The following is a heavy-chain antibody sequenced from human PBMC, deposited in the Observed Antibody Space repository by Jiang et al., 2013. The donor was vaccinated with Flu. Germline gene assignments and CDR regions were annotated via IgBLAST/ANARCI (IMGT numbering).Heavy chain of an antibody. V-gene: IGHV3-7*03. CDR1: GFAFNDYW. Sequence: VQLVESGGGLVQPGGSLRLSCAASGFAFNDYWMSWVRQAPGRGLEWVANIQRDGSYKYYVESAKGRFTISRDNIKNSLYLQMNSLRVEDTAIYYCARFRGHCGRDTTCLKEDLDYWGQGTLVTVSS. D-gene: IGHD2-2*01. CDR3: ARFRGHCGRDTTCLKEDLDY. CDR2: IQRDGSYK. J-gene: IGHJ4*02.